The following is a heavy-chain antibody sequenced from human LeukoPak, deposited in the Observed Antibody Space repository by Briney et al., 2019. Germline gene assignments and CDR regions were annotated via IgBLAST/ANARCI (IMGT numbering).Heavy chain of an antibody. D-gene: IGHD3-22*01. CDR2: INPSGGST. V-gene: IGHV1-46*01. J-gene: IGHJ4*02. Sequence: ASVKVSCKASGYTFTSYYMHWVRQAPGQGLEWMGIINPSGGSTSYAQKFQGRVTMTRDTSTSTVYMELSSLRSEDTAVYYCARNKVDRSGYSYYFDYWGQGTLVTVSS. CDR3: ARNKVDRSGYSYYFDY. CDR1: GYTFTSYY.